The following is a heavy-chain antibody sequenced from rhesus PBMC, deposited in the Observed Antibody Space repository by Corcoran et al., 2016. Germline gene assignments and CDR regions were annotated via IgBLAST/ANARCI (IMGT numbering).Heavy chain of an antibody. CDR1: GGYISSTY. Sequence: QVQLQESGPGLVKPSETLSLTCAVSGGYISSTYWSWIRQPPGKGVEWIGRISVSWWSTHSTPSLKSRFTISTDASKTQFSLKVRSVTAADTAVYYCARVRWYPYQDYFAYWGQGVLVTVSS. J-gene: IGHJ4*01. CDR3: ARVRWYPYQDYFAY. CDR2: ISVSWWST. V-gene: IGHV4-173*01. D-gene: IGHD2-27*01.